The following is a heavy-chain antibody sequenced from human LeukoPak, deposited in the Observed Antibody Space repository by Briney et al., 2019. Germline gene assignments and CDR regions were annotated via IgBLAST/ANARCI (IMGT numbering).Heavy chain of an antibody. CDR3: ARGDSRGPWRSGAFDI. J-gene: IGHJ3*02. CDR1: GGSISSYY. Sequence: SETLSLTCTVSGGSISSYYWSWIRQPAGKGLEWIGRIYTSGSTNYNPSLKSRVTMSVDTSKNQFSLKLSSVTAADTAVYYCARGDSRGPWRSGAFDIWGQGTMVTVSS. V-gene: IGHV4-4*07. D-gene: IGHD3-22*01. CDR2: IYTSGST.